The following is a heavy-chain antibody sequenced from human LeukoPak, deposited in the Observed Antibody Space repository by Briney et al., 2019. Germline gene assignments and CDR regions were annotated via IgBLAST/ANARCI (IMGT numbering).Heavy chain of an antibody. J-gene: IGHJ4*02. V-gene: IGHV4-38-2*02. CDR3: ARTPYYYDSSGYYEG. CDR1: GYSISSGYY. Sequence: PSETLSLTCTVSGYSISSGYYWGWIRRPPGKGLEWIGSIYHSGSTYYNPSLKSRVTISVDTSKNQFSLKLSSVTAADTAVYYCARTPYYYDSSGYYEGWGQGTLVTVSS. CDR2: IYHSGST. D-gene: IGHD3-22*01.